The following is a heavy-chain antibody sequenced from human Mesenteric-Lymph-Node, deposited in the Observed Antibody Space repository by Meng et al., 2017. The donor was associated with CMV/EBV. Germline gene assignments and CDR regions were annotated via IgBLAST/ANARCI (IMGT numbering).Heavy chain of an antibody. D-gene: IGHD2-2*01. Sequence: ASVKVSCKASGGTFSSYAISWVRQAPGQGLEWMGWINPNSGGTNYAQKFQGRVTMTRDTSISTAYMELSSLRSEDTAVYYCARGEVGVVVPAAMIGYFDYWGQGTLVTVSS. J-gene: IGHJ4*02. CDR1: GGTFSSYA. CDR2: INPNSGGT. CDR3: ARGEVGVVVPAAMIGYFDY. V-gene: IGHV1-2*02.